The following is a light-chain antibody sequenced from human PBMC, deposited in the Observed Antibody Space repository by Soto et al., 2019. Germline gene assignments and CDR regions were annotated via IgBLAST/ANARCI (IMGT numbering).Light chain of an antibody. Sequence: EIVMTQSPATLSVSPGERATLSCRASQSVSSNLAWYQQKPGQAPRLLIYGASTRATGIPARFSGSGSGTEFTLTISSLQPDDFATYYCQQYYSYPLTFGGGTKVEIK. J-gene: IGKJ4*01. CDR1: QSVSSN. CDR2: GAS. V-gene: IGKV3-15*01. CDR3: QQYYSYPLT.